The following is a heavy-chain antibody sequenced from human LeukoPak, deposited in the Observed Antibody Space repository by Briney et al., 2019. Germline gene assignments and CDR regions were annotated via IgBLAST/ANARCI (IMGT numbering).Heavy chain of an antibody. J-gene: IGHJ2*01. CDR3: ARLRALEYFDL. V-gene: IGHV4-59*08. Sequence: SETLSLTCTVSGGSISSYYWNWIRQPPGKGLEWIGNIYYSVTINYNPSLKSRVTISVDTSKNQFSLNLSSVTAADTAVYYCARLRALEYFDLWGRGTLVTVSS. CDR1: GGSISSYY. CDR2: IYYSVTI. D-gene: IGHD3-16*02.